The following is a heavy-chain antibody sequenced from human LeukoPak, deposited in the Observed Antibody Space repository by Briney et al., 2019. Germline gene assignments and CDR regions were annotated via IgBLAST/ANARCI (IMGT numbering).Heavy chain of an antibody. CDR2: ISGSGGST. Sequence: GGSLRLSCAASGFTFSSYGMSWVRQAPGKGLEWVSAISGSGGSTYYADSVKGRFTISRDNSKNTLYLQMNSLRAEDTAVYYCAKIYDSSGYYYLGGYIDYWGQGTLVTVSS. V-gene: IGHV3-23*01. CDR1: GFTFSSYG. D-gene: IGHD3-22*01. J-gene: IGHJ4*02. CDR3: AKIYDSSGYYYLGGYIDY.